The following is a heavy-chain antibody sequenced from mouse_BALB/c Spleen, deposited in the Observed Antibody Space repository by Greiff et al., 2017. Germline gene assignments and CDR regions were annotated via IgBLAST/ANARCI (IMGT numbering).Heavy chain of an antibody. CDR2: IDPFNGGT. Sequence: VQLQQSGPELMKPGASVKISCKASGYSFTSYYMHWVKQSHGKSLEWIGYIDPFNGGTSYNQKFKGKATLTVDKSSSTAYMHLSSLTSEDSAVYYCGSYGNYDSYYAMDYWGQGTSVTVSS. D-gene: IGHD2-1*01. CDR1: GYSFTSYY. CDR3: GSYGNYDSYYAMDY. V-gene: IGHV1S135*01. J-gene: IGHJ4*01.